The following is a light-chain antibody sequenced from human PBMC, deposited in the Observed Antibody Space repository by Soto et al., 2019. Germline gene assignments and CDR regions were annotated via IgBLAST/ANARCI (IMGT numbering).Light chain of an antibody. V-gene: IGKV3-20*01. CDR2: GAS. CDR3: QQYGSAPRIS. Sequence: EMVLAQSPGPLSFSPGERATLSCRASQSISSNSLAWYQQKPGQAPRLFIYGASSRATGIPDRFIGSGSGTHFTLTISRLEPEDFALNYCQQYGSAPRISFGQGTRLDI. J-gene: IGKJ5*01. CDR1: QSISSNS.